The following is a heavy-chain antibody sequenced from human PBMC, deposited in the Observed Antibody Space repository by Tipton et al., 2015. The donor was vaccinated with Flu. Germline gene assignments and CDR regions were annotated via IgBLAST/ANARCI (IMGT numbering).Heavy chain of an antibody. CDR3: ARRGYSYGYGYYYYGMDV. CDR1: GGSITSGGYY. Sequence: TLSLTCTVSGGSITSGGYYWTWIRQHPGKGLEWIGYIYYSGSTNYNPSLKSRVTISVDTSKNQFSLKLSSVTAADTAVYYCARRGYSYGYGYYYYGMDVWGQGTTVTVSS. D-gene: IGHD5-18*01. CDR2: IYYSGST. J-gene: IGHJ6*02. V-gene: IGHV4-61*08.